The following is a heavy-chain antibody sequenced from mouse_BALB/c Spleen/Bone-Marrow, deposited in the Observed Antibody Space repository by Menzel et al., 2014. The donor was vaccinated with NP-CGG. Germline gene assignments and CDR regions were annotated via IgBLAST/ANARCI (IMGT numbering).Heavy chain of an antibody. D-gene: IGHD2-4*01. V-gene: IGHV5-6*02. CDR1: GFTFSNYG. J-gene: IGHJ2*01. Sequence: EVMLVESGGDLVKPGGSLKLSCAASGFTFSNYGMSWVRQIPDKRLEWVATISSGGTYTFYPDSVKGRFTISRDNTKNXLTLQMTSLKSEDTAMYYCARRRDYDYFDYWGQGTTLTVSS. CDR2: ISSGGTYT. CDR3: ARRRDYDYFDY.